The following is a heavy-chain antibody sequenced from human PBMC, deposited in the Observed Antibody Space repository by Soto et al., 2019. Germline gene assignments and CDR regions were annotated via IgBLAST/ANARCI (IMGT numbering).Heavy chain of an antibody. CDR1: GFTFSSYA. CDR2: ISGSGGST. CDR3: AKDLFKTTVTTYPFFGY. V-gene: IGHV3-23*01. D-gene: IGHD4-4*01. J-gene: IGHJ4*02. Sequence: EVQLLESGGGLVQPGGSLRLSCAASGFTFSSYAMSWVRQAPGKGLEWVSAISGSGGSTYYADSAKGRFTISRDNSKNTLYLQMNSLRAEDTAVYYCAKDLFKTTVTTYPFFGYWGQGTLVTVSS.